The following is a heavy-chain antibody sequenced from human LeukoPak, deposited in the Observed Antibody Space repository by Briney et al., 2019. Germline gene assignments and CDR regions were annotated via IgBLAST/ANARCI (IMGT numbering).Heavy chain of an antibody. Sequence: LETLSLTCTVSGGSISSYYWSWIRQPAGKGLEWIGRIYSSGSTSYNPSLKSRVTMSVDTSKNQFSLKLSSVTAADTAVYYCARGQYHLLYWYFDLWGRGTLVTVSS. J-gene: IGHJ2*01. CDR2: IYSSGST. CDR3: ARGQYHLLYWYFDL. CDR1: GGSISSYY. D-gene: IGHD2-2*01. V-gene: IGHV4-4*07.